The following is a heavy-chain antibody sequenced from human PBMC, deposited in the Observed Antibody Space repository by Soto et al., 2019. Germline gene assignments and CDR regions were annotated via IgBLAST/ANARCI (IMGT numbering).Heavy chain of an antibody. CDR1: GLTFRSYA. D-gene: IGHD3-10*01. J-gene: IGHJ4*02. V-gene: IGHV3-23*01. CDR2: ISGSGGST. CDR3: AKGFSVRGVLFDY. Sequence: PGGSQRLSCTSSGLTFRSYAMIWVRQAPGKGLEWVSAISGSGGSTYYADSVKGRFTISRDNSKNTLYLQMNSLRAEDTAVYYCAKGFSVRGVLFDYWGQGTLVTVSS.